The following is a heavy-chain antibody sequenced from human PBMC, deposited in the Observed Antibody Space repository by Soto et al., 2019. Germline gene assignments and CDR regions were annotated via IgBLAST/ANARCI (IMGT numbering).Heavy chain of an antibody. J-gene: IGHJ3*02. D-gene: IGHD2-8*01. CDR1: GGSISGYY. CDR3: ARAKQGVTDAFDI. CDR2: MYTDGST. Sequence: SETLSLTCSVSGGSISGYYWNWIRQPAGRGLEWIGRMYTDGSTNYSPSLTSRVTMSLDMSKNQLSLKLSSVTAADTAVYYCARAKQGVTDAFDIWGQGTVVTVSS. V-gene: IGHV4-4*07.